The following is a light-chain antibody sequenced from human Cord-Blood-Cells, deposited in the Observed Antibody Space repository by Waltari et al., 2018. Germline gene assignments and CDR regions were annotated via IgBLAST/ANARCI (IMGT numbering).Light chain of an antibody. V-gene: IGLV2-11*01. J-gene: IGLJ3*02. CDR2: DFS. CDR1: SSDVGGYNY. Sequence: QSALTQPRSVSGSPGQSVIISCTGTSSDVGGYNYVSWYQQHPGNAPKLMIYDFSKRPSGVPDRFSGSKSGNTASLTISGLQAEDEADYYCSSYTSSSTWVFGGGTKLTVL. CDR3: SSYTSSSTWV.